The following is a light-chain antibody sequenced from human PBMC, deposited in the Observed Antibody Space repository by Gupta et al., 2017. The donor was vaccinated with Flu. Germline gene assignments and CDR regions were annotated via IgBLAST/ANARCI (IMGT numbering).Light chain of an antibody. CDR1: QGVGYN. CDR2: GAT. V-gene: IGKV3-15*01. CDR3: QQYNNWPPWT. J-gene: IGKJ1*01. Sequence: EIVMTQSPATLSVSPGERATLSCGASQGVGYNLAWYQQQPGQAPRLRIYGATVRATGVPARFSGSGSGTEFTLTISSLRSEDFAVYYCQQYNNWPPWTFGQGTKVEIK.